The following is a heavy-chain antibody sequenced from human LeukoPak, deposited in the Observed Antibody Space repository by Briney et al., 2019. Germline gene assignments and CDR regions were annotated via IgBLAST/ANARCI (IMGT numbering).Heavy chain of an antibody. Sequence: SSGTLSLTCAVSGGTFSAYFWSWVRQAPGKGPEWIGEINYVGSTNYNPSLKDRVSISSDASKNQFYLELTSVTAADTAVYYCASFYDVYAFDFWGLGTMVTVSS. V-gene: IGHV4-34*01. D-gene: IGHD3-16*01. CDR1: GGTFSAYF. CDR3: ASFYDVYAFDF. CDR2: INYVGST. J-gene: IGHJ3*01.